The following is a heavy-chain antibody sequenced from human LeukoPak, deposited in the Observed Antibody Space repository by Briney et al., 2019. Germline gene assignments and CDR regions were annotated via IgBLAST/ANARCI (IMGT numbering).Heavy chain of an antibody. D-gene: IGHD6-13*01. V-gene: IGHV3-33*08. J-gene: IGHJ4*02. Sequence: PGGSLRLSCAASGFTFSSYGMHWVRQAPGKGLEWVAVIWYDGSNKYYADSVKGRFTISRDNSKDTLYLQMNSLRAEDTAVYYCARGWSGYSSSWKGYFDYWGQGTLVTVSS. CDR3: ARGWSGYSSSWKGYFDY. CDR1: GFTFSSYG. CDR2: IWYDGSNK.